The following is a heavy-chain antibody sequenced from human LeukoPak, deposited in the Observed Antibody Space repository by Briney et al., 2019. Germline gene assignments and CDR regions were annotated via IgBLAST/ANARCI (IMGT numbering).Heavy chain of an antibody. V-gene: IGHV3-66*01. Sequence: PGGSLRLSCKASGFTVSNNYMTWVRQAPGKGLEWVSLIFGGGSTSYADSLKGRFIISRDSSKNTLYLQMNSLRAEDTAVYYCATDYCGGDCFPYFYGMDIWGQGTPVTVSS. J-gene: IGHJ6*02. CDR2: IFGGGST. D-gene: IGHD2-21*02. CDR3: ATDYCGGDCFPYFYGMDI. CDR1: GFTVSNNY.